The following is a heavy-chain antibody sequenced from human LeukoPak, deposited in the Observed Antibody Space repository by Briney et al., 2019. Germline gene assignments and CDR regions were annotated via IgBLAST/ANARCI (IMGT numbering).Heavy chain of an antibody. Sequence: KTSETLSLTCTVSGGSISSYYWSWIRQPPGKGLEWIGYIYYSGSTNYNPSLKSRVTISVDTSKNQFSLKLSSVTAADTAVYYCARVSYYYGSGSYYDYYYYYMDVWGKGTTVTISS. D-gene: IGHD3-10*01. V-gene: IGHV4-59*01. J-gene: IGHJ6*03. CDR2: IYYSGST. CDR3: ARVSYYYGSGSYYDYYYYYMDV. CDR1: GGSISSYY.